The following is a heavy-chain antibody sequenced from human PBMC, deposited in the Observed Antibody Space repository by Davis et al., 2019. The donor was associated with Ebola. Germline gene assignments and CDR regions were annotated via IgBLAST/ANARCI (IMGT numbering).Heavy chain of an antibody. D-gene: IGHD3-10*01. J-gene: IGHJ6*02. V-gene: IGHV4-38-2*01. Sequence: PSETLSLTCAVSGYSISSGYYWGWIRQPPGKGLEWIGSIYHSGSTYYNPSLKSRVTISVDTSKNQFSLKLSSVTAADTAVYYCARGDGPSRGYYGMDVWGQGTTVTVSS. CDR1: GYSISSGYY. CDR3: ARGDGPSRGYYGMDV. CDR2: IYHSGST.